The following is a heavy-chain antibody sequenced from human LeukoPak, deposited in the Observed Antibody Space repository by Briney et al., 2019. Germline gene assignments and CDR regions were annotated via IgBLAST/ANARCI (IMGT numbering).Heavy chain of an antibody. V-gene: IGHV4-59*01. D-gene: IGHD1-1*01. CDR2: IYYSGST. CDR1: RDSISNYY. J-gene: IGHJ4*02. Sequence: SETLSLTCNVSRDSISNYYWSWIRQSPGKGLEWIGYIYYSGSTNYNPSLKSRVTISVDTSKNQFSLKLCSVTAADTAVYYCARVGRGPTYGLSGWGQGTLVTVSS. CDR3: ARVGRGPTYGLSG.